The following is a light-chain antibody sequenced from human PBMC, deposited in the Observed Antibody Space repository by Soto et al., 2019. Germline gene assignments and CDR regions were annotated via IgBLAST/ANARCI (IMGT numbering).Light chain of an antibody. CDR2: GAS. J-gene: IGKJ2*01. V-gene: IGKV3-20*01. Sequence: DIVLTQSPGTLSLSPGERATLSCRASQSVSSNYLSWYQQRPGQAPRLLIYGASSRATGIADRLSGSGSGTAFTLTISRMEHEDFAVYFCHHYGTSPPNTFGQGTKVEIK. CDR3: HHYGTSPPNT. CDR1: QSVSSNY.